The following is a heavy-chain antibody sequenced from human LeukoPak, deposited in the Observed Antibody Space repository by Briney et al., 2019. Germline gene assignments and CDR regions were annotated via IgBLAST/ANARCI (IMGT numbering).Heavy chain of an antibody. CDR2: ISSSSSTI. CDR1: GFTFSSYS. CDR3: ARGVSPLNYYFDY. J-gene: IGHJ4*02. Sequence: GGSLRLSCAASGFTFSSYSMNWVRQAPGKGLEWVSYISSSSSTIYYADSVNGRFTISRDNAKNSLYLQMNSLRAEDTAVYYCARGVSPLNYYFDYWGQGTLVTVSS. D-gene: IGHD6-13*01. V-gene: IGHV3-48*01.